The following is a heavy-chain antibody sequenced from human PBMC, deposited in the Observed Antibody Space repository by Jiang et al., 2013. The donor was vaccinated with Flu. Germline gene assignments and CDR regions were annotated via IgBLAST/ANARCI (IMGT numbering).Heavy chain of an antibody. CDR2: MNGDGSRI. CDR1: GFTFSDYW. J-gene: IGHJ4*02. Sequence: QLVESGGGLVQPGGSLRLSCAASGFTFSDYWLHWVRQAPGKGLVWVSRMNGDGSRIRYADSVKGRFTISRDNAKNTLYLQINDLRVEDTAVYYCARERDQALDYWGQGTLVTVSS. V-gene: IGHV3-74*01. D-gene: IGHD2-2*01. CDR3: ARERDQALDY.